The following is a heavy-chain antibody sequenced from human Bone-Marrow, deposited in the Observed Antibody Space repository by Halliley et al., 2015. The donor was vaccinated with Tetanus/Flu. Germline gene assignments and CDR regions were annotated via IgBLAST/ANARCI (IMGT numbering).Heavy chain of an antibody. Sequence: QLAQSGAEVKKPGESLKISCKGSGYTLTNYWIGWVRQMPGKGLEWMGIIYPGDSDTTYSPSFQGQVTISVDKSISTAYLQWSSLKASDTAMYYCARSLLGYSYGYYFDYWGQGTLVTVSS. CDR2: IYPGDSDT. CDR3: ARSLLGYSYGYYFDY. J-gene: IGHJ4*02. CDR1: GYTLTNYW. D-gene: IGHD5-18*01. V-gene: IGHV5-51*01.